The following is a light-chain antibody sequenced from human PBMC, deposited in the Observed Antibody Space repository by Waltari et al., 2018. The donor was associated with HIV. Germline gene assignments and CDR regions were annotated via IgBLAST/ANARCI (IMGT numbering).Light chain of an antibody. Sequence: EVVVTQAPPALSVVPGGGATLSCTTSQDVGINVAWYQQKPGQCPRLLIYGASARATGVPGRFAGSGSGTKFNFTIASLQADDSAVYYCQHYDNWSRTFGPGTTV. J-gene: IGKJ1*01. CDR1: QDVGIN. V-gene: IGKV3-15*01. CDR2: GAS. CDR3: QHYDNWSRT.